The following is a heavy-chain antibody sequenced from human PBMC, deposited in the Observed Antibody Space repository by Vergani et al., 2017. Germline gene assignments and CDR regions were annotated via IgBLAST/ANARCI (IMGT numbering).Heavy chain of an antibody. J-gene: IGHJ4*02. CDR2: IIPIFGTA. D-gene: IGHD6-19*01. CDR3: SRDNFGVSGWS. CDR1: GGTFSSYA. Sequence: QVQLVQSGAEVKKPGSSVKVSCKASGGTFSSYAISWVRQAPGQGLEWMGGIIPIFGTANYAQKFQGRVTITADESTSTAYMKLSSLRAEVTAVYYWSRDNFGVSGWSWGQGSLVTVSS. V-gene: IGHV1-69*01.